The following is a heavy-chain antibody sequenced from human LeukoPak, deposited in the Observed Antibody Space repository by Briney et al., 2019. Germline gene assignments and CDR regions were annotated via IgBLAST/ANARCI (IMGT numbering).Heavy chain of an antibody. V-gene: IGHV4-34*01. CDR2: INHSGST. Sequence: PSETLSLTCAVYGGSLSGYYWSWIRQPPGKGLEWIGEINHSGSTNYNPSLKSRVTISVDTSKNQFSLKLSSVTAADTAVYYCARGLSGRAPFGVVIGRRQTYNWFDPWGQGTLVTVSS. CDR3: ARGLSGRAPFGVVIGRRQTYNWFDP. CDR1: GGSLSGYY. D-gene: IGHD3-3*01. J-gene: IGHJ5*02.